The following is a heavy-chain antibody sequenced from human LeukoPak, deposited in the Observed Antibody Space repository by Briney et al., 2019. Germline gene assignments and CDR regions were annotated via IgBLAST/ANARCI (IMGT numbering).Heavy chain of an antibody. CDR2: IKQDGSEK. V-gene: IGHV3-7*03. Sequence: GSLRLSCAASGFTFSSYWMSWVRQAPGKGLEWVANIKQDGSEKYYVDSVKGRFTISRDNAKNSLYLQMDSLKTEDTAVYYCAREPAPHYYDSSGYSRDYYYYYMDVWGKGTTVSISS. CDR3: AREPAPHYYDSSGYSRDYYYYYMDV. J-gene: IGHJ6*03. CDR1: GFTFSSYW. D-gene: IGHD3-22*01.